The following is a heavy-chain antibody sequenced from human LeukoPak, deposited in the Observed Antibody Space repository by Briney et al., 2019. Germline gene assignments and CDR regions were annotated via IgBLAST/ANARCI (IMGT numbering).Heavy chain of an antibody. CDR2: INHSGST. D-gene: IGHD5-18*01. CDR3: ARVGRRGYRVNNWFDP. J-gene: IGHJ5*02. CDR1: GGSFSGYY. Sequence: PSETLSLTCAAYGGSFSGYYWSWIRQPPGKGLEWIGEINHSGSTNYNPSLKSRVTISVDTSKNQFSLKLSSVTAADTAVYYCARVGRRGYRVNNWFDPWGQGTLVTVSS. V-gene: IGHV4-34*01.